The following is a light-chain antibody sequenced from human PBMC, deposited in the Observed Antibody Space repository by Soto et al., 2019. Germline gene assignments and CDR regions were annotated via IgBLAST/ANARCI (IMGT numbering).Light chain of an antibody. J-gene: IGKJ5*01. CDR3: QQHNQWPIT. V-gene: IGKV3-15*01. Sequence: EIVMTQSPATLSVSPGERATLSGRASESVSSKLVWCQKKPGQAPRLRIYGASPRATGIPARFSGSGSGTEFTLTINSLQSEDSAVYYCQQHNQWPITFGQGTRLEI. CDR1: ESVSSK. CDR2: GAS.